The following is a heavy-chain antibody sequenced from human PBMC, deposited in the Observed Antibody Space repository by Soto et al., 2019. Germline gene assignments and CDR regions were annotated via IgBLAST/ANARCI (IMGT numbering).Heavy chain of an antibody. J-gene: IGHJ4*01. Sequence: GGSLRLSCAASGFTFGTHAMHWVRQAPGKGLEWVAVIYYDGSNRYYGDAVKGRFTISRDNSKSTLYLQMSSLRAEDTAVYYYARAFCTNGVCYYFFDYWGHGTLVTVS. D-gene: IGHD2-8*01. CDR1: GFTFGTHA. CDR3: ARAFCTNGVCYYFFDY. CDR2: IYYDGSNR. V-gene: IGHV3-30*12.